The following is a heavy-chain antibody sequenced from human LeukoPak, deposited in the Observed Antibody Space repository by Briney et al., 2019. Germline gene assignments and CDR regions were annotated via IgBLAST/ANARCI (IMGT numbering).Heavy chain of an antibody. J-gene: IGHJ4*02. V-gene: IGHV3-23*01. CDR2: ISGSGSGGST. Sequence: GGSLRLSCAASGFTFGSSAMSWVRQAPGKGLGWVSSISGSGSGGSTYYADSVKGRFTISRDNSKNTLYLQMNSLRAEDTAVYYCAKSGYNRFDYWGQGTLVTVSS. CDR1: GFTFGSSA. CDR3: AKSGYNRFDY. D-gene: IGHD5-24*01.